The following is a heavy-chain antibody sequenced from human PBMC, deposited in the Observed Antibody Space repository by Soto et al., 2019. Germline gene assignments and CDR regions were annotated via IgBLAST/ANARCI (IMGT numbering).Heavy chain of an antibody. J-gene: IGHJ5*01. D-gene: IGHD3-16*01. CDR3: ARDGGDYGNHDS. CDR1: GFTFSSYN. CDR2: IRCSSGTT. Sequence: EVQLVESGGGLVQPGGSLRLSCAASGFTFSSYNMHWVRQAPGKGLEWVSHIRCSSGTTYADSVKGRFTISRDNAENSVYLQMDSLRDEDTAVYYCARDGGDYGNHDSWGQGTLVSVSS. V-gene: IGHV3-48*02.